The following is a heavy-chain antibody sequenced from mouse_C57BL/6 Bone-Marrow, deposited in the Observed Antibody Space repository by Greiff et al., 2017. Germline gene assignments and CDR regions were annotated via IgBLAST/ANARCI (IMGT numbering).Heavy chain of an antibody. CDR2: IHPSDSDT. J-gene: IGHJ3*01. CDR3: AIPMYYYGSSPWFAY. Sequence: QVQLKQPGAELVKPGASVKVSCKASGYTFTSYWMHWVKQRPGQGLEWIGRIHPSDSDTNYNQKFKGKATLTVDKSSSTAYMQLSSLTSEDSAVYYCAIPMYYYGSSPWFAYWGQGTLVTVSA. D-gene: IGHD1-1*01. V-gene: IGHV1-74*01. CDR1: GYTFTSYW.